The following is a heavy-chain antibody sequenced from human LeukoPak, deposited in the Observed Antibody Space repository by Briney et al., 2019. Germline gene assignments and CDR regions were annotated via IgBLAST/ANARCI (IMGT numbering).Heavy chain of an antibody. J-gene: IGHJ6*02. CDR2: INDSGST. D-gene: IGHD2-2*01. V-gene: IGHV4-34*01. Sequence: SETLSLTCAVYGGSFSGYYWSWVRQPPGKGLEWIGEINDSGSTNYYPSPKKRVNISVDTSKNQFSLKLSSVTAADTAVYYCASSSTSIQRNPSYYYYGMDVWGQGTTVTVS. CDR1: GGSFSGYY. CDR3: ASSSTSIQRNPSYYYYGMDV.